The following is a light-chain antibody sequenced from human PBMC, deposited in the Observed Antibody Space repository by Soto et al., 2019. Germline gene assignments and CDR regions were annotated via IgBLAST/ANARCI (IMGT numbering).Light chain of an antibody. CDR2: DAS. J-gene: IGKJ4*01. CDR1: QDISNY. V-gene: IGKV1-33*01. CDR3: QQYDNPPLT. Sequence: DIQMPQFPWSLSASVGDRFTITCQASQDISNYLNWYQQKPGKAPKLLIYDASNLETGVPSRFSGSGSGTDFTFTISSLQPEDIATYYCQQYDNPPLTFGGGTKVDIK.